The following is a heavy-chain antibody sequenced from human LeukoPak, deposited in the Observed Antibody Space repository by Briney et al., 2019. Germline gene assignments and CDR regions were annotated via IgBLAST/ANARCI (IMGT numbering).Heavy chain of an antibody. CDR3: AKDGPPMVRGPFYYYYMDV. CDR2: ISGSGGST. CDR1: GFTFSSYA. Sequence: GGSLRLSCAASGFTFSSYAMSWVRQAPGKGLEWVSAISGSGGSTYYADSVKGRFTISRDNSKNTLYLQMNSLRAEDTAVYYCAKDGPPMVRGPFYYYYMDVWGKGTTVTVSS. D-gene: IGHD3-10*01. J-gene: IGHJ6*03. V-gene: IGHV3-23*01.